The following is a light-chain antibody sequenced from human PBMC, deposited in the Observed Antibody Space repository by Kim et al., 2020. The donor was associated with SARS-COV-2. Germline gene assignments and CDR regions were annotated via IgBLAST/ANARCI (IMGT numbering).Light chain of an antibody. CDR1: QNINNRH. V-gene: IGKV3-20*01. J-gene: IGKJ1*01. Sequence: EVMLTQSPGTLSLSPGERVTLSCRASQNINNRHLAWYQQKPGQAPRLLIYGASSRATGIPNTFSGSGSGTDFTLTISRLEPEDFAVYYCQQYGTSSPTFGQGTKVDIK. CDR3: QQYGTSSPT. CDR2: GAS.